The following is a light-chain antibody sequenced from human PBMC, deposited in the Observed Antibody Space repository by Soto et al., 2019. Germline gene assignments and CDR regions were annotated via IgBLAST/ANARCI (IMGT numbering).Light chain of an antibody. J-gene: IGLJ1*01. CDR3: LPRDKSLTAYV. V-gene: IGLV1-51*01. Sequence: QSVLTQPPLVSEAQGQKVTISCSGSRSDIGNNLVSWYQQFPGSAPRLLIHDDFKRPSGIPDRFSGSKSGTSATLGITGLQTGDESDYYCLPRDKSLTAYVFGTGTKVTVL. CDR2: DDF. CDR1: RSDIGNNL.